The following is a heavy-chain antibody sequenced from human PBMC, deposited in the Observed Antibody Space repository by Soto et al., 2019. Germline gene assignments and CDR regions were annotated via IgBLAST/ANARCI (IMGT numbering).Heavy chain of an antibody. CDR3: AKGRIPASGSYRNIAY. J-gene: IGHJ4*02. D-gene: IGHD3-16*02. Sequence: QVQLVESGGGVVQPGTSLRLSCADSGVSFSGYGMHWVRQAPGKGLEWVAVISDDGSKTYYADSVKGRFIISRDNSRNTLYLQMNSLRDDDTAVYHCAKGRIPASGSYRNIAYWGQGTPVTVSS. CDR2: ISDDGSKT. V-gene: IGHV3-30*18. CDR1: GVSFSGYG.